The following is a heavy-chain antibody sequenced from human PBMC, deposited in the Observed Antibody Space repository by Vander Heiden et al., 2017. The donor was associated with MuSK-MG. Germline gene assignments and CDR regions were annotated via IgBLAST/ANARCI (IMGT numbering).Heavy chain of an antibody. CDR1: GFTFSGSA. Sequence: EVQLVESGGGLVQPGGSLKLSCAASGFTFSGSAMHWDRQASGKGLEWVGRIRSKANSYATAYAASVKGRFTISRDDSKNTAYLQMNSLKTEDTAVYYCTRQGAQWGQGTLVTVSS. CDR3: TRQGAQ. D-gene: IGHD3-16*01. CDR2: IRSKANSYAT. J-gene: IGHJ4*02. V-gene: IGHV3-73*02.